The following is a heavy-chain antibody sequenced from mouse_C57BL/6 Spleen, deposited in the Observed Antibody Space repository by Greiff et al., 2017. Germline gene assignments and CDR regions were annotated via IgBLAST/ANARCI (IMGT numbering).Heavy chain of an antibody. D-gene: IGHD2-3*01. Sequence: EVMLVESGGGLVQPKGSLKLSCAASGFSFNTYAMNWVRQAPGKGLEWVARIRSKSNNYATYYADSVKDRFTISRDDSESMLYLQMNNLKTEDTAMYYCVRGPVYDYEAMDYWGQGTSVTVSS. CDR1: GFSFNTYA. V-gene: IGHV10-1*01. J-gene: IGHJ4*01. CDR2: IRSKSNNYAT. CDR3: VRGPVYDYEAMDY.